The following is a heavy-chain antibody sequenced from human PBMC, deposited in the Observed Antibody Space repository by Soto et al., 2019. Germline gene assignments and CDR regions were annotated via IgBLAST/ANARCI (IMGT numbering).Heavy chain of an antibody. Sequence: PGGSLRLSCAASGFTFSNAWMSWVRQAPGKGLEWVGRIKSKTDGGTTDYAAPVKGRFTISRDDSKNTLYLQMNSLKTEDTAVYYCTTRSTVTTLYYYYYMDVWGKGTTVTVSS. D-gene: IGHD4-17*01. V-gene: IGHV3-15*01. CDR3: TTRSTVTTLYYYYYMDV. CDR1: GFTFSNAW. CDR2: IKSKTDGGTT. J-gene: IGHJ6*03.